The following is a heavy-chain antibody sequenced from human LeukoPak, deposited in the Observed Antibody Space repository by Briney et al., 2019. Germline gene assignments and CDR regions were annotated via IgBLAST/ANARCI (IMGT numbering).Heavy chain of an antibody. Sequence: GGSLRLSCTASGFTFSSHAMNWVRQAPGKGLDWVSGLSGTGGNTYYADSVKGRFTISRDNSKNTLFLQMSSLRAEDTAVYYCAKEARYATSWVDYWGQGTLVTVSS. D-gene: IGHD2-2*01. J-gene: IGHJ4*02. CDR2: LSGTGGNT. CDR1: GFTFSSHA. V-gene: IGHV3-23*01. CDR3: AKEARYATSWVDY.